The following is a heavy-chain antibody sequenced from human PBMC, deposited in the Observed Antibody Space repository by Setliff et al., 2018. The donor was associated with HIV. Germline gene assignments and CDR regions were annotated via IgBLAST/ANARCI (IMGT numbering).Heavy chain of an antibody. V-gene: IGHV4-39*01. Sequence: SETLSLTCTVSGGSISSNSYYWGWFRQPPGKGLEWIGNIYHTGSSYYNPSLNDRATISLDTSKNQFSLKLSSVTAADTAVYCCASLPPLYDSSGYYFDYWGQGTLVTVSS. CDR3: ASLPPLYDSSGYYFDY. D-gene: IGHD3-22*01. CDR1: GGSISSNSYY. CDR2: IYHTGSS. J-gene: IGHJ4*02.